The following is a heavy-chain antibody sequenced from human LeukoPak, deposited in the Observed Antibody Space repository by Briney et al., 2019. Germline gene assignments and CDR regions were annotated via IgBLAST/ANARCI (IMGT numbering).Heavy chain of an antibody. V-gene: IGHV3-23*01. Sequence: GGSLRLSCAASGFNFGNNDMNWVRQTPGKGLEWVSGIRGYNGQTYYANSVKGRFTISRDKSVDTVYLQMNGLKTEDTAVYYCAKNITMMVFWGQGTLVTVSS. CDR1: GFNFGNND. CDR3: AKNITMMVF. CDR2: IRGYNGQT. D-gene: IGHD3-22*01. J-gene: IGHJ4*02.